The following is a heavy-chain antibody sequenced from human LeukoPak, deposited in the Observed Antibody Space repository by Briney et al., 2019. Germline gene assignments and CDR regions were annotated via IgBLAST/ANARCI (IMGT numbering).Heavy chain of an antibody. CDR2: IIPIFGTA. Sequence: GASVKVSCKASGYTFTGYYMHWVRQAPGQGLEWMGGIIPIFGTANYAQKFQGRVTITADESTSTAYMELSSLRSEDTAVYYCARGSGYCSGGSCYAGDYWGQGTLVTVSS. V-gene: IGHV1-69*13. D-gene: IGHD2-15*01. J-gene: IGHJ4*02. CDR1: GYTFTGYY. CDR3: ARGSGYCSGGSCYAGDY.